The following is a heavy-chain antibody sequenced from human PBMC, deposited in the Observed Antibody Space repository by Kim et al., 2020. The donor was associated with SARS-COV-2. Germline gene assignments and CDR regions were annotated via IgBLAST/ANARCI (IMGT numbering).Heavy chain of an antibody. Sequence: NYPPSLKRRVTISVDTSKNQFSLRLSSVTAADTAVYYCARSGSIRYYDLWGRGTRVTVSS. J-gene: IGHJ2*01. V-gene: IGHV4-4*09. CDR3: ARSGSIRYYDL. D-gene: IGHD3-10*01.